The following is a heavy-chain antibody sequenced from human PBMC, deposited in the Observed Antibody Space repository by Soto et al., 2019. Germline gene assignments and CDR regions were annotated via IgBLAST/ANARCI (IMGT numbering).Heavy chain of an antibody. V-gene: IGHV3-23*01. CDR3: AKGGVVVTAIYSSGVSYFDY. D-gene: IGHD2-21*02. Sequence: GSLRLSCAASGFTFSSYAMSWVRQAPGKGLEWVSAISGSGGSTYYADSVKGRFTISRDNSKNTLYLQMNSLRAEDTAVYYCAKGGVVVTAIYSSGVSYFDYWGQGTLVTVSS. J-gene: IGHJ4*02. CDR1: GFTFSSYA. CDR2: ISGSGGST.